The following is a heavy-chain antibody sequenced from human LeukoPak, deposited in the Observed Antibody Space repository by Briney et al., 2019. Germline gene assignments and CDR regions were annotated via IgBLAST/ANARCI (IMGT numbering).Heavy chain of an antibody. Sequence: GGSLRLSCAVSGFTFTNAWMSWVRQAPGKGLEWVGCIKGKTDGGTTDYAAPVKGRFSISRDDSQNMLYLQMNSLKTEDTAVYYCTTVGGIMVFPFDYWGQGTPVTVSS. CDR2: IKGKTDGGTT. J-gene: IGHJ4*02. CDR3: TTVGGIMVFPFDY. V-gene: IGHV3-15*05. D-gene: IGHD2-8*01. CDR1: GFTFTNAW.